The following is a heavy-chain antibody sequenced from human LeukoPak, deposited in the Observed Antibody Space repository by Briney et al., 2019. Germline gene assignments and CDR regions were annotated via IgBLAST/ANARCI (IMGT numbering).Heavy chain of an antibody. CDR3: ARDLSPGSQYQLPYLNWFDP. J-gene: IGHJ5*02. V-gene: IGHV3-7*03. CDR2: IKQDGSEK. CDR1: GFTFSSYW. D-gene: IGHD2-2*01. Sequence: GGSLRLSCAASGFTFSSYWMSWVRQAPGKGLEWVANIKQDGSEKYYVDSVKGRFTISRDNAKNSLYLQMNSLRAEDTAVYYCARDLSPGSQYQLPYLNWFDPWGQGTPVTVSS.